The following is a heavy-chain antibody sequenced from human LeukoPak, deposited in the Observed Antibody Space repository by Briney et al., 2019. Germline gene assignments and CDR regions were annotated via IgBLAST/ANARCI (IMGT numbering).Heavy chain of an antibody. J-gene: IGHJ4*02. CDR1: GGSISSSSYY. D-gene: IGHD2-21*02. Sequence: SETLSLTCTVSGGSISSSSYYWGWIRQPPGKGPEWIGYIYYSGSTNYNPSLKSRVTISVDTSKNQFSLKLSSVTAADTAVYYCARVRTYCGGDCYAGYFDYWGQGTLVTVSS. V-gene: IGHV4-61*05. CDR2: IYYSGST. CDR3: ARVRTYCGGDCYAGYFDY.